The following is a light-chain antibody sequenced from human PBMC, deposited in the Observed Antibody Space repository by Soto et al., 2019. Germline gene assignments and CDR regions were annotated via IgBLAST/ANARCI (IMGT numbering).Light chain of an antibody. CDR2: AAS. J-gene: IGKJ2*01. CDR1: QDIYDY. Sequence: DIQMTQSPSSLSASVGDSVTITCQASQDIYDYLNWYQHKPGKAPRLLIYAASNLETGVPSRFSGSGSGTDFTFTINSLQPEDIATYYCHQYDNSPMFTFGRGTKVEI. V-gene: IGKV1-33*01. CDR3: HQYDNSPMFT.